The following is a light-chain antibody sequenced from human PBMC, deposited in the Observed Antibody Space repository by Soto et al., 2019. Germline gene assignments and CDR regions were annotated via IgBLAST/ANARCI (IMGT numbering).Light chain of an antibody. Sequence: DIQMSQSPSSLSASVGDRVTIXXQASQDINKNVIWYQQKPGEAPKLXIYEASDLETLVPSMFSGSGAVTGFTFTISSLQPEDFATYYCQQYESLPLTFGQGTRLEI. CDR3: QQYESLPLT. CDR2: EAS. J-gene: IGKJ5*01. V-gene: IGKV1-33*01. CDR1: QDINKN.